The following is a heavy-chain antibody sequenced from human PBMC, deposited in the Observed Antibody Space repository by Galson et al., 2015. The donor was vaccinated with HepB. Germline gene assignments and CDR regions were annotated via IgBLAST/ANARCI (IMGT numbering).Heavy chain of an antibody. CDR1: GFTFSSYA. CDR3: ARARRFIAAANDAFDI. V-gene: IGHV3-30*04. CDR2: ISYDGSNK. D-gene: IGHD6-13*01. J-gene: IGHJ3*02. Sequence: SLRLSCAASGFTFSSYAMHWVRQAPGKGLEWVAVISYDGSNKYYADSVKGRFTISRDNSKNTLYLQMNSLRAEDTAVYYCARARRFIAAANDAFDIWGQGTMVTVSS.